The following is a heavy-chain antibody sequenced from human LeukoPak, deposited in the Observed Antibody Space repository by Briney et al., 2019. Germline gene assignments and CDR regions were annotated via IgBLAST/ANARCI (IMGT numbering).Heavy chain of an antibody. J-gene: IGHJ4*02. Sequence: ASVKVSCKASGYTFTGYYMHWVRQAPGQGLEWMGWINPNSGGTNYAQKFQGRVTMTRDTSISTAYTELSRLRSDDTAVYYCARGGRYYYDSSGYSHFDYWGQGTLVTVSS. CDR1: GYTFTGYY. V-gene: IGHV1-2*02. CDR3: ARGGRYYYDSSGYSHFDY. D-gene: IGHD3-22*01. CDR2: INPNSGGT.